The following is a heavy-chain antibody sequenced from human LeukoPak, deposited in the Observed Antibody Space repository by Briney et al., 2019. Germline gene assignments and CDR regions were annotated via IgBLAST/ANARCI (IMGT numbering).Heavy chain of an antibody. J-gene: IGHJ6*02. V-gene: IGHV4-59*08. D-gene: IGHD6-6*01. CDR2: IYYSGST. Sequence: SETLSLTCTVSGGSTSSYYWSWIRQPPGKGLEWIGYIYYSGSTNYNPSLKSRVTISVDTSKDQFSLKLSSVTAADTAVYYCASGASSSSPYYYGMDVWGQGTTVTVSS. CDR1: GGSTSSYY. CDR3: ASGASSSSPYYYGMDV.